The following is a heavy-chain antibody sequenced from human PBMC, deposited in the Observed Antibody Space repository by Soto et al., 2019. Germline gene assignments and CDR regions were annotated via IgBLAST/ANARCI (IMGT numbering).Heavy chain of an antibody. V-gene: IGHV1-69*13. CDR3: ARDKQAHCTNGVCRY. CDR1: GGTFSSYA. J-gene: IGHJ4*02. Sequence: SVKVSCKASGGTFSSYAISWVRQAPGQGLEWMGGIIPILGTANYAQKFQGRVTITADESTSTAYMELSSLRSEDTAVYYCARDKQAHCTNGVCRYWGQGTLVTVSS. CDR2: IIPILGTA. D-gene: IGHD2-8*01.